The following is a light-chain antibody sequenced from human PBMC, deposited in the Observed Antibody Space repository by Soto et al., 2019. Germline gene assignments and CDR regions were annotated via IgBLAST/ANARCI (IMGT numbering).Light chain of an antibody. CDR1: QGISSY. V-gene: IGKV1-9*01. CDR2: AAS. CDR3: QQLNSYPWT. Sequence: DIQLTQSPSFLSASVGDRVTITCRASQGISSYLAWYQQQPGKAPKLLIYAASTLQSGVPSRFSGSGSGTEFTLTISSLQPEDFATYYCQQLNSYPWTFGQGTKVEI. J-gene: IGKJ1*01.